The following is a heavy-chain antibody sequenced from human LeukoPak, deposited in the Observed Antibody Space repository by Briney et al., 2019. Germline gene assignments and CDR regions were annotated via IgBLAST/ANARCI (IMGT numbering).Heavy chain of an antibody. CDR2: IIPIFGTA. CDR3: ARAAGSYSSGWYTTFDY. Sequence: SVKVSCMASGGTFSSYAISWVRQAPGQGLEWMGGIIPIFGTANYAQKFQGRVTITADESTSTAYMELSSLRSEDTAVYYCARAAGSYSSGWYTTFDYWGQGTLVTVSS. CDR1: GGTFSSYA. D-gene: IGHD6-19*01. V-gene: IGHV1-69*13. J-gene: IGHJ4*02.